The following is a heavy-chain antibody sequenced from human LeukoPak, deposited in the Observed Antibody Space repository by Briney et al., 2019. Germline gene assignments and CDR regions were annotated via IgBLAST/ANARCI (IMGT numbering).Heavy chain of an antibody. CDR3: ARTRYYGSSYNYMDV. CDR2: IYPGDSNT. J-gene: IGHJ6*03. CDR1: GYSFTRYW. Sequence: GESLKISCKGSGYSFTRYWIGWVRQMPGKGLEWMGIIYPGDSNTRYSPSFQGQVTISADKSISTAYLQWSSLKASDTAMYYCARTRYYGSSYNYMDVWGKGTTVTVSS. D-gene: IGHD3-10*01. V-gene: IGHV5-51*01.